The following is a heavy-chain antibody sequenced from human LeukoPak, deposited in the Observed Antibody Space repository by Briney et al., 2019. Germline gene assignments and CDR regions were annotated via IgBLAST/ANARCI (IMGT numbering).Heavy chain of an antibody. V-gene: IGHV3-48*03. D-gene: IGHD3-10*02. CDR2: ISSSGSTI. CDR1: GFTFSRYE. J-gene: IGHJ6*04. Sequence: GGSLRLSCAASGFTFSRYEMNWVRQAPGKGLVWVSYISSSGSTIYYADSVKGRFTISRDNAKNSLYLQMNSLRAEDTAVYYCAELGITMIGGVWGKGTTVTVSS. CDR3: AELGITMIGGV.